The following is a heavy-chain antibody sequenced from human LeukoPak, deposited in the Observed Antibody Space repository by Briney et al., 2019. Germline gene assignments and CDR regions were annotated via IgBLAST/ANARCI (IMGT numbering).Heavy chain of an antibody. Sequence: GGSLRLSCAVSGFTVSSIYMSWVRQAPGKGLEWVAVIWYDGSNKYYADSVKGRFTISRDNSKNTLYLQMNSLRAEDTAVYYCARDNDGDYVLNYWGQGTLVTVSS. CDR1: GFTVSSIY. V-gene: IGHV3-33*08. CDR2: IWYDGSNK. CDR3: ARDNDGDYVLNY. J-gene: IGHJ4*02. D-gene: IGHD4-17*01.